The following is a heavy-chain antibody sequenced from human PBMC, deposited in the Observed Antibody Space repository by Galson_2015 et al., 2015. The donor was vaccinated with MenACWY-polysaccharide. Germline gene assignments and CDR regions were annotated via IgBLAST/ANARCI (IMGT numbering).Heavy chain of an antibody. J-gene: IGHJ4*02. V-gene: IGHV3-11*01. CDR3: ARDQGSNFDY. D-gene: IGHD6-13*01. Sequence: SLRLSCAASGFTFSDYYMSWLRQAPGKRLEWDSYISSSASTIYYADSVKGRFTISRDNAKNSLYLQMNSLRAEDTAVYYCARDQGSNFDYWGQGTLVTVSS. CDR1: GFTFSDYY. CDR2: ISSSASTI.